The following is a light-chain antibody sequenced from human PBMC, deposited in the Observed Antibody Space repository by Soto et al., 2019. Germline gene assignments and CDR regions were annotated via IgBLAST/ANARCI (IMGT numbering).Light chain of an antibody. CDR3: SSYATSTV. CDR2: DVN. J-gene: IGLJ2*01. V-gene: IGLV2-14*01. Sequence: QSALTQPASVSGSPGQSITISCTGTSSDIGVYNFVSWYQQHPGKAPKLMIYDVNLRPSGVSDRFSGSKSGNTASLTISGLYAEDEAHYFCSSYATSTVFGGGTKVTVL. CDR1: SSDIGVYNF.